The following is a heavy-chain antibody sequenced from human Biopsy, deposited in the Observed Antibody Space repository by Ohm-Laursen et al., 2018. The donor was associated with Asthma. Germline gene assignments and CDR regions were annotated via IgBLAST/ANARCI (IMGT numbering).Heavy chain of an antibody. CDR1: GYTFINYA. D-gene: IGHD3-9*01. CDR2: INAANGNT. Sequence: GASVTVSCKASGYTFINYAIHWVRQAPGHSLGWMGWINAANGNTKNSQKFQGRLTISRDTSASRAYMDLSSLRSEDTAVYYCARTYFDFLTGQVHDAFAMWGQGTMVTVSS. J-gene: IGHJ3*02. V-gene: IGHV1-3*01. CDR3: ARTYFDFLTGQVHDAFAM.